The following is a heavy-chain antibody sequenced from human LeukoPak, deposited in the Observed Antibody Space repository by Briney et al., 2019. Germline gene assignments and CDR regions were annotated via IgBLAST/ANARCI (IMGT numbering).Heavy chain of an antibody. CDR2: ISYDGIKK. Sequence: GGSVRLSCAASGFTFSIYGMQWVRQAPGNGLEWVVFISYDGIKKDYADSVKGRFTISRDKSKNTMYLQMNSLRAEDTAVYYCAKERGSDYALQAFDYWGQGTLVTVSS. J-gene: IGHJ4*02. V-gene: IGHV3-30*18. CDR1: GFTFSIYG. CDR3: AKERGSDYALQAFDY. D-gene: IGHD1-26*01.